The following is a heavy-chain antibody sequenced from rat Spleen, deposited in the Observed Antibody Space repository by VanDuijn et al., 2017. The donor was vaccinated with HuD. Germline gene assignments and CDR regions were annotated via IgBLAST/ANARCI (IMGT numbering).Heavy chain of an antibody. V-gene: IGHV5-31*01. Sequence: EVQLVESGGGLVQPGRSLKLSCVASGFIFKDYWMTWIRQAPGKGLEWVASITNGGGRLYYSDSVKGRFNISRENAKSTLYLQMNSLRSEDTATYYWTGPFDYWGQGVMVTVSS. CDR1: GFIFKDYW. J-gene: IGHJ2*01. CDR3: TGPFDY. CDR2: ITNGGGRL.